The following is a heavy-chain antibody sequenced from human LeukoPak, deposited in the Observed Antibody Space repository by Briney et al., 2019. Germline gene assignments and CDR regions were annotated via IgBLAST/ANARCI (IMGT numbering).Heavy chain of an antibody. CDR2: IYPNSGGT. CDR1: GYTFTGYY. CDR3: ARRRWGSSDYYYYYMDV. J-gene: IGHJ6*03. V-gene: IGHV1-2*02. D-gene: IGHD6-6*01. Sequence: GASVKVSCKASGYTFTGYYMHWVRQAPGQGLEWMGWIYPNSGGTNYAQKFQGRLTMTRDTSISTTYMELSRLRSDDTAVYYCARRRWGSSDYYYYYMDVWGKGTTVTVSS.